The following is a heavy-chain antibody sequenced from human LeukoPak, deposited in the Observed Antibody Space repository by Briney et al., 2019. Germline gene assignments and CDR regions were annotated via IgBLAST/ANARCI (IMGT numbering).Heavy chain of an antibody. CDR3: ARDGYDSSGYLFDY. J-gene: IGHJ4*02. D-gene: IGHD3-22*01. CDR2: IHSDGSST. CDR1: GFTFSSYW. V-gene: IGHV3-74*01. Sequence: PGGSLRLSCAASGFTFSSYWMHWVRQAPGKGLVWVSRIHSDGSSTSYADSVKGRFTISRDNAKNTLYLQMNSLRAEDTAVYYCARDGYDSSGYLFDYWGQGTLVTVSS.